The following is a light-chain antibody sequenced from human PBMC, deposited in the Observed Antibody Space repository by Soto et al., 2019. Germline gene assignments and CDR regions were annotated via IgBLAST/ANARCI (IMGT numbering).Light chain of an antibody. Sequence: QPVLTQPPSVSGAPGQRVTISCTGSSSNIGAGYDVHWYQQLPGTAPKLLIYGNSNRPSGVPDRFSGSKSGTSASLAITGLQAEDEADYYCQSYDSSLSGDVFATGTKLTVL. J-gene: IGLJ1*01. CDR1: SSNIGAGYD. CDR2: GNS. CDR3: QSYDSSLSGDV. V-gene: IGLV1-40*01.